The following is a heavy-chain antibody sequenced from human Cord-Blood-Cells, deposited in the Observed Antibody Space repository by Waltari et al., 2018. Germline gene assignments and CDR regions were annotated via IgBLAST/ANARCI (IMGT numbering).Heavy chain of an antibody. V-gene: IGHV3-53*01. CDR1: GFTVSSNY. J-gene: IGHJ4*02. Sequence: EVQLVESGGGLIQPGGSLRLSCAASGFTVSSNYMSWVRQAPGKGLGWVSVIYSGGSTYYADPVKGRFTISRDNSKNTLYLQMNSLRAEDTAVYYCARDRGSYYFDYWGQGTLVTVSS. CDR2: IYSGGST. D-gene: IGHD1-26*01. CDR3: ARDRGSYYFDY.